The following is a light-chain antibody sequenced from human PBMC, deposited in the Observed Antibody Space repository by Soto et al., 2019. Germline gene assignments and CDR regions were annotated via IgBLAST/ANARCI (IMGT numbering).Light chain of an antibody. CDR3: QQSYSIPLT. CDR2: GVS. Sequence: DIQMTQSPSSLSASVGDRVTITCRASQSIASDLNWYRQKSGKAPKLLISGVSSLQSGVPSRFSGSGSGTDFTLTISSLQPEDFATYYCQQSYSIPLTFGQGTKLEIK. V-gene: IGKV1-39*01. CDR1: QSIASD. J-gene: IGKJ2*01.